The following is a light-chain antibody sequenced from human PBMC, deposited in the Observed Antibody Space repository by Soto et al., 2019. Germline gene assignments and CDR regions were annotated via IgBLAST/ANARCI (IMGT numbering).Light chain of an antibody. CDR3: QQYASGPQT. Sequence: EVVMTQSPAILSVPPGERGILSCMASQSVSNNLAWYQQRPGQAPRLLMYGVSTRATGVPARFSGSGFGTRFTLTINSLQSDDFAIYYCQQYASGPQTFGQGTKVEVK. CDR1: QSVSNN. J-gene: IGKJ1*01. V-gene: IGKV3-15*01. CDR2: GVS.